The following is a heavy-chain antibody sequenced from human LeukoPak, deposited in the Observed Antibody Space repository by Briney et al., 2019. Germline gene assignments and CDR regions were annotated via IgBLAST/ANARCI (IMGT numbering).Heavy chain of an antibody. CDR3: ARHDRNSGRYYDFDY. CDR1: GGSISSYY. D-gene: IGHD1-26*01. Sequence: SETLSLTCIVSGGSISSYYWSWIRQPPGKGLEWIGYIYYSGSTKYNPSLKSRVTISVDTSKNQFSLKLTSVTAADTAVYYCARHDRNSGRYYDFDYWGQGTLVTVSS. CDR2: IYYSGST. J-gene: IGHJ4*02. V-gene: IGHV4-59*08.